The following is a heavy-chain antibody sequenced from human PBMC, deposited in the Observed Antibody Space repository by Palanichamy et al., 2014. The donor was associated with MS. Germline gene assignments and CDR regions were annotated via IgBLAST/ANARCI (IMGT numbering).Heavy chain of an antibody. CDR2: INPDDKSI. D-gene: IGHD5-18*01. CDR1: GFSFRTYA. V-gene: IGHV3-48*02. Sequence: EVQLVESGGGLVQPGESLRLSCVASGFSFRTYAMNWVRQAPGKGLEWLSYINPDDKSIYYADSVKGRFTISRDNAKNSLYLQINTLRDEDTALYYCGRAADTKGWGIDYWGQGTHVTVSS. CDR3: GRAADTKGWGIDY. J-gene: IGHJ4*02.